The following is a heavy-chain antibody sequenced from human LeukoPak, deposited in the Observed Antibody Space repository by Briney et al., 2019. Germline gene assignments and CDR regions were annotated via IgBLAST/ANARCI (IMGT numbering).Heavy chain of an antibody. V-gene: IGHV1-69*13. CDR2: IIPIFGTA. J-gene: IGHJ6*02. D-gene: IGHD6-13*01. Sequence: ASVKVSCKASGGTLSSYAISWVRQAPGQGLEWMGGIIPIFGTANYAQKFQGRVTITADESTSTAYMELSSLRSEDTAVYYCARIGRQHPPGYYYGMDVWGQGTTVTVSS. CDR3: ARIGRQHPPGYYYGMDV. CDR1: GGTLSSYA.